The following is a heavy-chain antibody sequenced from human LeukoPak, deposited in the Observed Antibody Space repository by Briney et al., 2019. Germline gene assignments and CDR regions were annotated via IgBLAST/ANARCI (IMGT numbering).Heavy chain of an antibody. V-gene: IGHV3-21*01. J-gene: IGHJ4*02. CDR3: ARGGEAAAGLGY. D-gene: IGHD6-13*01. Sequence: GGSLRLSCAASGFTFSSYSMNWVRQAPGKGLEWVSSISSSSSYIYYADSVKGRSTISRDNAKNSLYLQMNSLRAEDTAVYYCARGGEAAAGLGYWGQGTLVTVSS. CDR1: GFTFSSYS. CDR2: ISSSSSYI.